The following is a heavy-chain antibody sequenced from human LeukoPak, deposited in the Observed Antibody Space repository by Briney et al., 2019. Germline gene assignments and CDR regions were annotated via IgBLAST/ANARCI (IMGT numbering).Heavy chain of an antibody. CDR2: ISSSSSTI. V-gene: IGHV3-48*01. J-gene: IGHJ4*02. CDR3: ARDSLYSSGWYGGDFDY. D-gene: IGHD6-19*01. Sequence: PGGSLRLSCAASGFTFSSYSMNWVRQAPGKGLEWVSYISSSSSTIYYADSVKGRFTISRDNAKNSLYLQMNSLRAEDTAVYYCARDSLYSSGWYGGDFDYWGQGTLVTVSS. CDR1: GFTFSSYS.